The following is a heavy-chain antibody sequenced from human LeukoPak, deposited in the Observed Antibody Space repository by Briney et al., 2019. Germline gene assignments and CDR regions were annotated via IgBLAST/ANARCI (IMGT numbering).Heavy chain of an antibody. CDR2: INPSGGST. CDR1: GYTFTSYY. CDR3: TRDAVVGADSRGAYWYFDI. V-gene: IGHV1-46*01. J-gene: IGHJ2*01. Sequence: ASVKVSCKASGYTFTSYYMHWVRQAPGQGLEWMGIINPSGGSTSYAQKFQGRVTMTRDTSTSTVYMELSSLRSEDTAVYYCTRDAVVGADSRGAYWYFDIWGRGTLVTVSS. D-gene: IGHD1-26*01.